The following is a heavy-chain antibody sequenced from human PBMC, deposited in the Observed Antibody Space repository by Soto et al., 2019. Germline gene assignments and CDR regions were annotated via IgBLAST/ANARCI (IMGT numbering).Heavy chain of an antibody. D-gene: IGHD3-3*01. CDR3: ARRMAFWSGYPAPGDYYGMDV. V-gene: IGHV1-2*02. CDR1: GYTFTGYY. J-gene: IGHJ6*02. CDR2: INPNSGGT. Sequence: ASVTVSCTASGYTFTGYYMHWVRQAPGQGLEWMGWINPNSGGTNYAQKFQGRVTMTRDTSISTAYMELSRLRSDATAVYYCARRMAFWSGYPAPGDYYGMDVWGQGTTVTVSS.